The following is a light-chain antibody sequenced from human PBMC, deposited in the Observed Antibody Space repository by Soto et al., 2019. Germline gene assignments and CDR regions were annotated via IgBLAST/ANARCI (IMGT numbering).Light chain of an antibody. V-gene: IGKV3-15*01. J-gene: IGKJ3*01. CDR2: GVS. Sequence: EIVMTQSPGTLSVSPGERATLSCRASQSVSVNLAWYQQKPGQAPRLLIDGVSTRATGIPARFSGSESGTEFTLTISSLQSEDFAVYYCQQYNDWPFTFGPGTKVDIK. CDR1: QSVSVN. CDR3: QQYNDWPFT.